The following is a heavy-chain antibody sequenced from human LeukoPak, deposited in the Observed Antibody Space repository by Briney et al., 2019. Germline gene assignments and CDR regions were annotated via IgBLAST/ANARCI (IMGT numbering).Heavy chain of an antibody. Sequence: SETLSLTCTVSGGSISSSSYYWGWIRQPPGKGLEWIGSIYYSGSTYYNPSLKSRVTISVDTSKNQFSLKLSSVTAADTAVYYCARSFGDRSGYFPQPLSFDPRGQGTLVAVSS. CDR1: GGSISSSSYY. CDR2: IYYSGST. J-gene: IGHJ5*02. CDR3: ARSFGDRSGYFPQPLSFDP. D-gene: IGHD3-22*01. V-gene: IGHV4-39*01.